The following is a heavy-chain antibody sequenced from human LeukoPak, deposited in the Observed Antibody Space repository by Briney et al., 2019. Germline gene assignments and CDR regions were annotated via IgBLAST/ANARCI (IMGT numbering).Heavy chain of an antibody. CDR3: ARGAGVAAAVEYNWFDP. J-gene: IGHJ5*02. CDR2: INPNSGGT. CDR1: GYTYTVYY. D-gene: IGHD6-13*01. V-gene: IGHV1-2*06. Sequence: ASVKVSCKASGYTYTVYYMHWVRQAPGQGLEWMGRINPNSGGTNYAQKFQGRVTMTRYTSISTAYMELSRLGSDDTAVYYCARGAGVAAAVEYNWFDPWGQGTLVTVSS.